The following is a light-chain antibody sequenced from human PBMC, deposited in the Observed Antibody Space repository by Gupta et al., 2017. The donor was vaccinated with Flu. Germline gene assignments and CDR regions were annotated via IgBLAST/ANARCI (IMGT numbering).Light chain of an antibody. J-gene: IGLJ3*02. CDR1: STDVGGYNY. CDR2: DVN. V-gene: IGLV2-11*01. Sequence: STDVGGYNYVSWYQQQPGKAPKLMIYDVNKRPSGVPDRFSGSKSGNTASLTISGLQAEDEADYYCCSFAGGYTPWVFGGGTKLTVL. CDR3: CSFAGGYTPWV.